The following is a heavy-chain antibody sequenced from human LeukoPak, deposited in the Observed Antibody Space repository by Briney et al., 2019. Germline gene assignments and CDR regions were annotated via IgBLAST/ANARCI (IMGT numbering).Heavy chain of an antibody. J-gene: IGHJ6*03. CDR2: IRYDGSNK. CDR3: YTSAAPLPLYYHYYHMDV. V-gene: IGHV3-30*02. CDR1: GFTFSSYG. Sequence: GGSLRLSCAASGFTFSSYGMHWVRQAPGKGLEWVAFIRYDGSNKYYADSVKGRFTISRDNSKNTLYLQMNSLRAEDTAVYYCYTSAAPLPLYYHYYHMDVWGKGTTVTVSS.